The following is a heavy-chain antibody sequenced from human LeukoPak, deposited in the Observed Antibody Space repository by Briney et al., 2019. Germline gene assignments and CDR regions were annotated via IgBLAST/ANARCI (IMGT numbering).Heavy chain of an antibody. V-gene: IGHV4-4*02. Sequence: SETLSFTCAVSGGSISSSNWWSWVRQPPGQGLEWIGEIYHSGSTNYNPSLKSRVTISVDKSKNQFSLKLSSVTAADTAVYYCARVCPSSSWPFDYWGQGTLVTVSS. CDR3: ARVCPSSSWPFDY. CDR1: GGSISSSNW. CDR2: IYHSGST. J-gene: IGHJ4*02. D-gene: IGHD6-13*01.